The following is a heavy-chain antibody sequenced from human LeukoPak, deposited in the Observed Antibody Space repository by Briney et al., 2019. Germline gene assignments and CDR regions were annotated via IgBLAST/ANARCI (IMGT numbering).Heavy chain of an antibody. CDR1: GFSFHRYG. CDR2: IPSDGSNQ. D-gene: IGHD4/OR15-4a*01. J-gene: IGHJ5*02. Sequence: PGGSLRLSCAASGFSFHRYGMHWVRKAPGQGLEWVAFIPSDGSNQHYADSVQGRFTISRDNAAITLHLQMNHLRADHTAVYYCAKVLDYGDPSGLIDPWGQGTLVAVSS. CDR3: AKVLDYGDPSGLIDP. V-gene: IGHV3-30*02.